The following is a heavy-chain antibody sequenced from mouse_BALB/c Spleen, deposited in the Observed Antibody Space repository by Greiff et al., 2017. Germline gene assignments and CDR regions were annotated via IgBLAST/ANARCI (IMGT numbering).Heavy chain of an antibody. CDR1: GYTFSSYW. CDR2: ILPGSGST. V-gene: IGHV1-9*01. Sequence: QVQLQQSGAELMKPGASVKISCKATGYTFSSYWIEWVKQRPGHGLEWIGEILPGSGSTNYNEKFKGKATFTADTSSNTAYMQLSSLTSEDSAVYYCARRTMITPFDDWGQGTTLTVSS. D-gene: IGHD2-4*01. J-gene: IGHJ2*01. CDR3: ARRTMITPFDD.